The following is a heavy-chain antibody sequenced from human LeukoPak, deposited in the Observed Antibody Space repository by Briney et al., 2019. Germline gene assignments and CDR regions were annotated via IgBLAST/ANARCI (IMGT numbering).Heavy chain of an antibody. J-gene: IGHJ4*02. CDR1: GGSISSSSYY. CDR2: IYYSGST. V-gene: IGHV4-39*01. CDR3: ARFVSGDRSKSFDY. D-gene: IGHD2-21*01. Sequence: PSETLSLTCTVSGGSISSSSYYWGWIRHPPGKGLECIGSIYYSGSTYYNPSLKTRVTIAVDTSKNQFSLKLSSGTAADTAVYYCARFVSGDRSKSFDYWGQGTLVTVSS.